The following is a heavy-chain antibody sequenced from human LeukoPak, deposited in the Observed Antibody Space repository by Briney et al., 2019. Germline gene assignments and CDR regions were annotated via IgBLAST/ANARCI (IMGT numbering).Heavy chain of an antibody. CDR2: INPNSGGT. CDR1: GYTFTGYY. V-gene: IGHV1-2*02. D-gene: IGHD3-3*01. Sequence: ASVKVSCKASGYTFTGYYMHWVRQAPGQGLEWMGWINPNSGGTNYAQKFQGRVTMTRDTSISTAYMELSRLRSDDTAVYYCARDMKSYDFWSGYNLASYWGQGTLVTVSS. CDR3: ARDMKSYDFWSGYNLASY. J-gene: IGHJ4*02.